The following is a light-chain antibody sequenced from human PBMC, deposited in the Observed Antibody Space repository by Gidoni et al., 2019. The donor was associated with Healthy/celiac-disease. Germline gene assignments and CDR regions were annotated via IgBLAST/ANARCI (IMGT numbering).Light chain of an antibody. CDR2: DAS. J-gene: IGKJ2*01. CDR1: QDISNY. V-gene: IGKV1-33*01. Sequence: DIQMNQSPSSLSASVGDRVTITCQASQDISNYLNWYQQKPGKAPKLLIYDASNLETGVPSRFSGSGSGTDFTFTISSLQPEDIATYYCQQYDNRPPYTFGQGTKLEIK. CDR3: QQYDNRPPYT.